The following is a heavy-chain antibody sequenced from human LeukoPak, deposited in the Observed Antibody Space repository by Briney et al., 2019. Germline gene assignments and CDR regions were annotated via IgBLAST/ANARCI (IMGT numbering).Heavy chain of an antibody. V-gene: IGHV3-74*01. J-gene: IGHJ4*02. CDR3: AREGITFGGYDY. Sequence: GGSLRLSCAASGFTFSSYWMHWVRHAPGKGLVWVSRINSDGSSTSYADSVKGRFTISRDNAKNTLYLQMNSLRAEDTAVYYCAREGITFGGYDYWGQGTLVTVSS. CDR1: GFTFSSYW. D-gene: IGHD3-16*01. CDR2: INSDGSST.